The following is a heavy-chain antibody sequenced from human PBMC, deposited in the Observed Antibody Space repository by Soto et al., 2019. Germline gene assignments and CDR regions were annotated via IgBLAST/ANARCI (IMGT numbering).Heavy chain of an antibody. J-gene: IGHJ4*02. CDR3: AKDFQWYQRLLFDH. V-gene: IGHV3-23*01. D-gene: IGHD2-2*01. CDR2: ISGSGGST. Sequence: EAQLLESGGGLVQPGGSLRLSCAASGFTFSSYAMSWVRQAPGKGLEWVSAISGSGGSTYYADSVKGRFTISRDNSKNPLELQRNRLRAEDTAVYYSAKDFQWYQRLLFDHWGQGTLVTASS. CDR1: GFTFSSYA.